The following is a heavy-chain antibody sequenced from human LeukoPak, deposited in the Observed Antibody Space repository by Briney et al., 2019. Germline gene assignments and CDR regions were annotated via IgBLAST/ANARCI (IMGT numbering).Heavy chain of an antibody. CDR1: GFTFSGYA. D-gene: IGHD6-19*01. J-gene: IGHJ4*02. CDR3: AKSRDIPVAGISDY. CDR2: ISGSGGST. Sequence: PGGSLRLSCAASGFTFSGYAMNWVRQAPGKGLEWVSAISGSGGSTYYADSVKGRFTISRDNSKNTLYLQMNSLRAEDTAVYYCAKSRDIPVAGISDYWGQGTLVTVSS. V-gene: IGHV3-23*01.